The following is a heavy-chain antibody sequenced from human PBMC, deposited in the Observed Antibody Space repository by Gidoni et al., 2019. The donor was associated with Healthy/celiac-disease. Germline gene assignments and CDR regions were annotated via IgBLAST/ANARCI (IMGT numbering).Heavy chain of an antibody. CDR2: IYYSGST. CDR3: ARHLVYYYGSGSYYNVRVPTTEGVFDY. V-gene: IGHV4-39*01. D-gene: IGHD3-10*01. Sequence: QLQLQESGPGLVKPSETLPLTCTVSGGSISSSSYYWGWIRQPPGKGLEWIGSIYYSGSTYYNPSLKSRVTISVDTSKNQFSLKLSSVTAADTAAYYCARHLVYYYGSGSYYNVRVPTTEGVFDYWGQGTLVTVSS. CDR1: GGSISSSSYY. J-gene: IGHJ4*02.